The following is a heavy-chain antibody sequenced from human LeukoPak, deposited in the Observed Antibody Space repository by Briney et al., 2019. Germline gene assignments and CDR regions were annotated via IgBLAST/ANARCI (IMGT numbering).Heavy chain of an antibody. Sequence: PGGSLRLSCAASGFSFSQYDMQWVRQAPGKELEWVTFIWYDGTTKYYADSVKGRFTISRDNSNNTLSLQMNSLRVEDTAVYYCARASDETPFDYWGQGTLVTVSS. J-gene: IGHJ4*02. CDR3: ARASDETPFDY. CDR2: IWYDGTTK. V-gene: IGHV3-33*01. CDR1: GFSFSQYD.